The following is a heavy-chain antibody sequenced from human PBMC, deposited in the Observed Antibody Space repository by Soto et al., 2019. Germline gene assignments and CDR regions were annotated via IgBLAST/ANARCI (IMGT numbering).Heavy chain of an antibody. Sequence: QVQLVQSGAEVKKPGSSVKVSCKASGGTFSSYAISWVRQAPGQGLEWMGGIIPIFGTANYAQKFQGRVTIAADESTSTAYMEQSSLRSEDTAVYYCARGLTYADPYYFDYWGQGTLVTVSS. CDR1: GGTFSSYA. D-gene: IGHD3-9*01. V-gene: IGHV1-69*01. CDR3: ARGLTYADPYYFDY. CDR2: IIPIFGTA. J-gene: IGHJ4*02.